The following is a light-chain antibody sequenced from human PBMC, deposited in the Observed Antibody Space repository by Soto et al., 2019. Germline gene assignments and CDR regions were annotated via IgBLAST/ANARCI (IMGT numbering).Light chain of an antibody. CDR3: QKYNSVPIT. Sequence: DIPMTQSPSSLSASVGDRVTITCRASQDITIYLAWYQQKPGKVPKLLIFAASTLQSGVPSRFSGSGSGTDFTLTISSLQPEDVATYYCQKYNSVPITFGQGTRLEIK. V-gene: IGKV1-27*01. J-gene: IGKJ5*01. CDR1: QDITIY. CDR2: AAS.